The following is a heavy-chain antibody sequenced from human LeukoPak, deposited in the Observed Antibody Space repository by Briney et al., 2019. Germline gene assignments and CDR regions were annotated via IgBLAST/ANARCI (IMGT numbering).Heavy chain of an antibody. CDR3: ARALWFGEPRFDY. Sequence: GGSLRLSCAASGLTVSSNYMSWVRQAPGKGLEWVSVIYSGGSTYYADSVKGRFTISRDNSKNTLYLQMNSLRAEDTAVYYCARALWFGEPRFDYWGQGTLVTVSS. CDR1: GLTVSSNY. CDR2: IYSGGST. J-gene: IGHJ4*02. V-gene: IGHV3-66*01. D-gene: IGHD3-10*01.